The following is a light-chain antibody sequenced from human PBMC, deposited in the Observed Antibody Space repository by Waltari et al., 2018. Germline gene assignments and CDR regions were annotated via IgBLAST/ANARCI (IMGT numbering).Light chain of an antibody. CDR3: QQYAGSPIT. CDR1: QSVSHSN. Sequence: EIVFTQSPGTLCLSPGERATLSCRATQSVSHSNLAWYQQKGGQAPRLLIYGASSRATGIPDRFSGSGSGTDFTLSISRLEPEDYGVYYCQQYAGSPITFGGGTKVEI. CDR2: GAS. V-gene: IGKV3-20*01. J-gene: IGKJ4*01.